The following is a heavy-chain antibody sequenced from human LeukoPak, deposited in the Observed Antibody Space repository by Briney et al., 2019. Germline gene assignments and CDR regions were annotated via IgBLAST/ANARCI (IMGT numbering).Heavy chain of an antibody. CDR2: ISASGGST. D-gene: IGHD6-19*01. J-gene: IGHJ4*02. V-gene: IGHV3-23*01. Sequence: PGGSLRLSCAASGFPFSSYAMNWVRQAPGKGLEWVSLISASGGSTYYADSAKGRFTISRDNSKNTLYLQMSSLRVEDTAIYYCAKSHNSGWYASDYWGQGTLVTVAS. CDR1: GFPFSSYA. CDR3: AKSHNSGWYASDY.